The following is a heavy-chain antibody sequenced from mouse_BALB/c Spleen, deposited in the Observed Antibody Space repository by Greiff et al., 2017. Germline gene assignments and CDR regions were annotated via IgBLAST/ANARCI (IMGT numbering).Heavy chain of an antibody. J-gene: IGHJ3*01. D-gene: IGHD1-2*01. Sequence: EVQVVESGGGLVKPGGSLKLSCAASGFTFSSYAMSWVRQTPEKRLEWVASISSGGSTYYPDSVKGRFTISRDNARNILYLQMSSLRSEDTAMYYCARGITTAWFAYWGQGTLVTVSA. CDR1: GFTFSSYA. V-gene: IGHV5-6-5*01. CDR3: ARGITTAWFAY. CDR2: ISSGGST.